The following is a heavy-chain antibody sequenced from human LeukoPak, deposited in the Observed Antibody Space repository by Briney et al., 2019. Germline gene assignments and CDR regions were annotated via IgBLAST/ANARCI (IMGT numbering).Heavy chain of an antibody. Sequence: ASVKVSCKASGYTFTSYYMHWVRQAPGQGLEWMGIINPSSGSTSYAQKFQVRVTMTSDTSTSTVYTELSSLRSEDTAVYYCARDQGGDYSSGESYFDYWGQGTLVTVSS. V-gene: IGHV1-46*01. CDR2: INPSSGST. D-gene: IGHD6-19*01. CDR3: ARDQGGDYSSGESYFDY. CDR1: GYTFTSYY. J-gene: IGHJ4*02.